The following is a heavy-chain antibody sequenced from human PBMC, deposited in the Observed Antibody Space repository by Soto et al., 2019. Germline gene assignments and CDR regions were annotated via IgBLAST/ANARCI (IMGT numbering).Heavy chain of an antibody. CDR1: GGSISSSSYY. V-gene: IGHV4-39*01. Sequence: QLQLQESGPGLVKPSETLSLTCTVSGGSISSSSYYWGWIRQPPGKGLEWIGSIYYSGSTYYNPSLKSRVTISVDTSKNQFSLKLSSVTAADTAVYYCASIVGSYHSKGEADYWGQGTLVTVSS. J-gene: IGHJ4*02. D-gene: IGHD2-15*01. CDR2: IYYSGST. CDR3: ASIVGSYHSKGEADY.